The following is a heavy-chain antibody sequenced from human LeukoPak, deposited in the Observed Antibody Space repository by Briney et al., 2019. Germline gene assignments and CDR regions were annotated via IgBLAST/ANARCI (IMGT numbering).Heavy chain of an antibody. V-gene: IGHV1-2*02. CDR3: ARERSGWYRGPDAFDI. D-gene: IGHD6-19*01. CDR1: GYTFTGYY. CDR2: INPNSGGT. Sequence: GASVKVSCKASGYTFTGYYMHWVRQAPGQGLEWMGWINPNSGGTNYAQKFQGRVTMTRDTSISTAYMELSRLRSDDTAVYYCARERSGWYRGPDAFDIWGQGTMVTVSS. J-gene: IGHJ3*02.